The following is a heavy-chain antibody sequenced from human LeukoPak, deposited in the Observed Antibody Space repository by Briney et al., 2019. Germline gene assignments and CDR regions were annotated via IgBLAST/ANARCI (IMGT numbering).Heavy chain of an antibody. CDR1: GGTFSSYA. CDR3: ARHFWSGYSSNWFDP. D-gene: IGHD3-3*02. Sequence: SVKVSCKASGGTFSSYAISWVRQAPGQGLEWMGGIIPIFGTANYAQKFQGRVTITADESTSTAYMELSSLRSEDTAVYYCARHFWSGYSSNWFDPWGQGSLVTVSS. CDR2: IIPIFGTA. J-gene: IGHJ5*02. V-gene: IGHV1-69*13.